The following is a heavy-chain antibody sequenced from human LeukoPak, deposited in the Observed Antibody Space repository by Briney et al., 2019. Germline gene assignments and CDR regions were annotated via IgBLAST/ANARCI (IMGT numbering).Heavy chain of an antibody. CDR2: ISSSSYI. CDR3: AREPRGYSYARFDN. CDR1: GFTFSSYS. V-gene: IGHV3-21*04. D-gene: IGHD5-18*01. Sequence: GGSLRLACAASGFTFSSYSLNWVRQAPGKGLEWVSSISSSSYIYYADSVKGRFTISRDNAKNSLYLQMNSLRAEDTAVYYCAREPRGYSYARFDNWGQGTLVTVSS. J-gene: IGHJ4*02.